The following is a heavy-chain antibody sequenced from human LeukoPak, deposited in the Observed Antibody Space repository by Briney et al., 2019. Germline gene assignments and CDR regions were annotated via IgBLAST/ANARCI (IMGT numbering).Heavy chain of an antibody. Sequence: GGSLRLSCAGSGFTFITYAMNWVRQAPGKGLEWVSAISGRGDSTYYADFVKGRFIISRDNSKNTLYLQMNSLRAEDTAVHFCAKPITNYDFWSGSDYWGQGALVTVSS. CDR1: GFTFITYA. CDR2: ISGRGDST. CDR3: AKPITNYDFWSGSDY. D-gene: IGHD3-3*01. J-gene: IGHJ4*02. V-gene: IGHV3-23*01.